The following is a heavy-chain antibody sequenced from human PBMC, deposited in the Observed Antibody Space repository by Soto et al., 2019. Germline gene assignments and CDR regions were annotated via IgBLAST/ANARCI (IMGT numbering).Heavy chain of an antibody. V-gene: IGHV3-30-3*01. CDR2: ISYDGSNK. CDR1: GFTFSSYA. CDR3: ARSVGT. J-gene: IGHJ5*02. Sequence: QVQLVESGGGVVQPGRSLRLSCAASGFTFSSYAMHWVRQAPGKGLEWVAVISYDGSNKYYADSVKGRFTISRDNSKNTLYLQMNSLRAEDPAVYYCARSVGTWGQGTLVTVSS.